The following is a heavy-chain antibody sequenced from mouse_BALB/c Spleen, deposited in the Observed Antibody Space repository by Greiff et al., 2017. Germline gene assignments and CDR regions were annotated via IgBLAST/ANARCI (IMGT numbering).Heavy chain of an antibody. CDR3: ARGGRKRGYAMDY. D-gene: IGHD3-3*01. V-gene: IGHV2-6-7*01. J-gene: IGHJ4*01. CDR1: GFSLTGYG. CDR2: IWGDGST. Sequence: QVQLQQSGPGLVAPSQSLSITCTVSGFSLTGYGVNWVRQPPGKGLEWLGMIWGDGSTDYNSALKSRLSISKDNSKSQVFLKMNSLQTDDTARYYCARGGRKRGYAMDYWGQGTSVTVSS.